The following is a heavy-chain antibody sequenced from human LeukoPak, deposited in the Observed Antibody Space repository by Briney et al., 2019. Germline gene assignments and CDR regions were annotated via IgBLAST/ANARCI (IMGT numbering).Heavy chain of an antibody. J-gene: IGHJ5*02. CDR3: AYQIVVVPAAIENWFDP. Sequence: ASVKVSCKASGYTFTGYCMHWVRQAPGQGLEWMGWINPNGGGTNYAQKFQGRVTMTRDTSISTAYMELSRLRSDDTAVYYCAYQIVVVPAAIENWFDPWGQGTLVTVSS. CDR1: GYTFTGYC. CDR2: INPNGGGT. V-gene: IGHV1-2*02. D-gene: IGHD2-2*02.